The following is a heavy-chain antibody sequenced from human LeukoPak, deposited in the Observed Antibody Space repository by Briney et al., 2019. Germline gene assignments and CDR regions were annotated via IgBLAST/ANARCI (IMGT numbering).Heavy chain of an antibody. Sequence: GASVKVSCKASGYTFTGYYMHWVRQAPGQGLEWMGGIIPIFGTANYAQKFQGRVTITADESTSTAYMELSSLRSEDTAVYYCARVSPPMIVVVEGEGAFDYWGQGTLVTVSS. D-gene: IGHD3-22*01. CDR3: ARVSPPMIVVVEGEGAFDY. CDR1: GYTFTGYY. J-gene: IGHJ4*02. V-gene: IGHV1-69*13. CDR2: IIPIFGTA.